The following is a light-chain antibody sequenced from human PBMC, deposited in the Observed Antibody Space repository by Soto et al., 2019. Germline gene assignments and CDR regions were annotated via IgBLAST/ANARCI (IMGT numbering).Light chain of an antibody. Sequence: QSVLTQPRSVSGSPGQSVTISCTGTSSDVGGYNYVSWYQQHPGKAPKLMIYDVSKRPSGVPDRFPGSKSGNTASLTISGLQAEDEADYYCCSYAGSYTVFGGGTKLTVL. J-gene: IGLJ2*01. CDR1: SSDVGGYNY. CDR2: DVS. V-gene: IGLV2-11*01. CDR3: CSYAGSYTV.